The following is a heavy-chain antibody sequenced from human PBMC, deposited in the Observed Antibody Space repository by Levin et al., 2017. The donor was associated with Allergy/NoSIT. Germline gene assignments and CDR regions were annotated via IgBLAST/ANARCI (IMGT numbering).Heavy chain of an antibody. V-gene: IGHV3-33*01. Sequence: GESLKISCAASGFTFSSYGMHWVRQAPGKGLEWVAVIWYDGRGKYYADSVKGRFTISRDNSKNTLDLQMSSLRVEDTAVYFCAREGCSGGTCYRGGNAFDLWGQGTLVTVSS. CDR3: AREGCSGGTCYRGGNAFDL. CDR1: GFTFSSYG. D-gene: IGHD2-15*01. J-gene: IGHJ3*01. CDR2: IWYDGRGK.